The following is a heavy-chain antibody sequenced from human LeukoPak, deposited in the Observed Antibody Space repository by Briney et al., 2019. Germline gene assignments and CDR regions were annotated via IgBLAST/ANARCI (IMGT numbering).Heavy chain of an antibody. Sequence: GGSLRLSCAASGFTFSSYSMNWVRQAPGKGLEWVSSISSSSSYIYYADSVKGRFTISRDNAKNSLYLQMNSLRAEDTAVYYCAKRPDCSGGSCYSTGAFDIWGQGTMVTVSS. V-gene: IGHV3-21*04. J-gene: IGHJ3*02. CDR3: AKRPDCSGGSCYSTGAFDI. D-gene: IGHD2-15*01. CDR2: ISSSSSYI. CDR1: GFTFSSYS.